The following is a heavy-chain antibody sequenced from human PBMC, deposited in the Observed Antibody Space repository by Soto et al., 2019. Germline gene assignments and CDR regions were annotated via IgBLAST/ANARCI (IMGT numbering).Heavy chain of an antibody. V-gene: IGHV1-69*06. D-gene: IGHD6-13*01. CDR1: GGTFSSYA. CDR2: IIPIFGTA. Sequence: GASLKVSCKASGGTFSSYAISWVRQAPGQGLEWMGGIIPIFGTANYAQKFQGRVTITADKSTSTAYMELSSLRSEDTAMYYCALRPRQQLVREYYYYYGMDVWGQGTTVTVSS. J-gene: IGHJ6*02. CDR3: ALRPRQQLVREYYYYYGMDV.